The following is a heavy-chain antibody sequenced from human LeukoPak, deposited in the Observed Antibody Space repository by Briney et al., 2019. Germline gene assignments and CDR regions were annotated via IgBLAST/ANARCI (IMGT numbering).Heavy chain of an antibody. CDR2: IIPIFGTA. CDR3: ARGLRVVTALLRGVAPQDYYYYYMDV. J-gene: IGHJ6*03. CDR1: GGTFSSYA. V-gene: IGHV1-69*01. Sequence: ASVKVSCKASGGTFSSYAISWVRQAPGQGLEWMGGIIPIFGTANYAQKFQGRVTITADESTSTAYMELSSLRSEDTAVYYCARGLRVVTALLRGVAPQDYYYYYMDVWGKGTTVTVSS. D-gene: IGHD3-10*01.